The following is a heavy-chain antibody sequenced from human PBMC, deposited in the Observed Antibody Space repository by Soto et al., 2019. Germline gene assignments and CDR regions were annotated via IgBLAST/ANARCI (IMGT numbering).Heavy chain of an antibody. CDR1: GFTFSGYW. CDR3: ARSGSENDF. D-gene: IGHD5-12*01. J-gene: IGHJ4*02. V-gene: IGHV3-7*03. CDR2: IKEDGSEK. Sequence: EVQLVESGGGLVQPGGSRRLSCAASGFTFSGYWMSWVRQAPGMGLEWVANIKEDGSEKNYVDSVKGRFTNSRDNALNSLFLQMNSLRAEDTAVYFCARSGSENDFWGQGTLVTVSS.